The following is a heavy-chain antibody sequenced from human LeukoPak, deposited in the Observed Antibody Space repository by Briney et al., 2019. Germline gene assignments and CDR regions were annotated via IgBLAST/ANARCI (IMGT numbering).Heavy chain of an antibody. CDR2: ISYDGSNK. Sequence: GGSLRLSCAASGFTFSSYAMHWVRQAPGKGLEWVAVISYDGSNKYYAASVQGRFTISRDNSKNTLYLQMNSLRAEDTAVYYCARDYSAYYDSSGYYYNWGQGTLVTVSS. CDR3: ARDYSAYYDSSGYYYN. D-gene: IGHD3-22*01. V-gene: IGHV3-30-3*01. CDR1: GFTFSSYA. J-gene: IGHJ4*02.